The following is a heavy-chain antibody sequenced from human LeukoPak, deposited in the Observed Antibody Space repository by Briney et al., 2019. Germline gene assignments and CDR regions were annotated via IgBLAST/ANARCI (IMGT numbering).Heavy chain of an antibody. CDR1: GFTFSNHA. V-gene: IGHV3-23*01. Sequence: GGSLRLSCAASGFTFSNHAMTWVRQAPGKGLEWVSAISGNTYVTYYADSVKGRFTISRDNSKNTLYLQMNSLRAEDTAVYYCAKSRSAVAVAGSNYWGQGTLVTVSS. D-gene: IGHD6-19*01. CDR2: ISGNTYVT. J-gene: IGHJ4*02. CDR3: AKSRSAVAVAGSNY.